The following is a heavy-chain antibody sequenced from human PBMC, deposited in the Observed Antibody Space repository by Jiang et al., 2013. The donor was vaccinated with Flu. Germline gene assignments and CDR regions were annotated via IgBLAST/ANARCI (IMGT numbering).Heavy chain of an antibody. CDR3: ARHIGPTGPDY. CDR2: FTYGGGT. D-gene: IGHD4-11*01. J-gene: IGHJ4*02. Sequence: SGPGLVKPSETLSLTCIVSGGSITSSSDHWGWVRQSPGKGLEWLGSFTYGGGTYYNPPLRGRLIISIDASRNQFSLRVSSVTAADSAVYFCARHIGPTGPDYWGQGTLVTVSS. V-gene: IGHV4-39*01. CDR1: GGSITSSSDH.